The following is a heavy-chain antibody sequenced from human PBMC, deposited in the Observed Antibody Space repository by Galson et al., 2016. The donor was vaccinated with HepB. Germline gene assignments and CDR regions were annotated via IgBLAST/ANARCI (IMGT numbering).Heavy chain of an antibody. CDR2: MTPNSGKT. D-gene: IGHD5-24*01. Sequence: SVKVSCKASGYTFTNYDINWVRQATGQGLEWLGWMTPNSGKTGYAQKFQGRLTLTRDTSTSTAYMELSSLTSDDTAVYFCARNREFTWDFDYWGQGALVTVSS. CDR1: GYTFTNYD. V-gene: IGHV1-8*01. CDR3: ARNREFTWDFDY. J-gene: IGHJ4*02.